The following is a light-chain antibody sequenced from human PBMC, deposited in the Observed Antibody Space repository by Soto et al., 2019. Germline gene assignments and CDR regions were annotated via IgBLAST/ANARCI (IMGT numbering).Light chain of an antibody. CDR1: QSMSSW. CDR3: QQYNSYSRA. CDR2: KAS. Sequence: DIQMTQSPSTLSASVGDRVTITCRASQSMSSWLAWYQEKPGKAPKLLIYKASSLESGVPSRFSGSGSGTEFTLTIISLQPDDFATYYCQQYNSYSRAFGQGTKVEIK. J-gene: IGKJ1*01. V-gene: IGKV1-5*03.